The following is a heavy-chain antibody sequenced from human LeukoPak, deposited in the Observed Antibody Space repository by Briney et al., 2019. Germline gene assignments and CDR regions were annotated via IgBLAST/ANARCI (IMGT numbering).Heavy chain of an antibody. J-gene: IGHJ1*01. CDR2: IYYSGST. CDR3: AHSGGSCYLCLQH. Sequence: SETLSLTCTVSGGSISSYYWSWIRQPPGKGLGWIGYIYYSGSTNYNPSLKSRVTISVDTSKNQFSLKLSSVTAADTAVYYCAHSGGSCYLCLQHWGQGTLVTVSS. V-gene: IGHV4-59*12. D-gene: IGHD2-15*01. CDR1: GGSISSYY.